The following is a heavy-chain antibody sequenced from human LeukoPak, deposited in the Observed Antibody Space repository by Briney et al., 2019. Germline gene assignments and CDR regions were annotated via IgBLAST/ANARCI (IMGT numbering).Heavy chain of an antibody. J-gene: IGHJ3*02. V-gene: IGHV1-2*02. D-gene: IGHD2-2*03. Sequence: GASVKVSCQALGYTFTDHYFHWLRQAPGQGIEWMGWIRPGRGDTNIAQKFQGRVTMTRDASISTAYMELSRLRSDDTAVYYCATGRGYCSSTSCPHSDAFDIWGQGTMVTVSS. CDR3: ATGRGYCSSTSCPHSDAFDI. CDR1: GYTFTDHY. CDR2: IRPGRGDT.